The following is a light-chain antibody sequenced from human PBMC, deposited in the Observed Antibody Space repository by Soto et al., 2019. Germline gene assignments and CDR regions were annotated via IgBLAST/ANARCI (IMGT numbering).Light chain of an antibody. CDR2: AAS. V-gene: IGKV1-12*01. J-gene: IGKJ4*01. Sequence: DIQMTQSPSSVSASVGDRVTITCRASQGVDTYLAWYQLKPGKAPKLLIYAASNLQDEVPSRFSGSGSETHFTLTISSLQPEDFATYYCQQAKGFPLTFGGGNKVE. CDR1: QGVDTY. CDR3: QQAKGFPLT.